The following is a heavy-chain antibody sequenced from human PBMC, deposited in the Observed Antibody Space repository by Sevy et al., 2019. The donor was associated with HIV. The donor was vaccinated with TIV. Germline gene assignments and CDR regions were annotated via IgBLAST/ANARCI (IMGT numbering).Heavy chain of an antibody. D-gene: IGHD5-12*01. CDR2: ITRNSYEAYGGTT. CDR3: TRGLATADTPEYYFDY. J-gene: IGHJ4*02. V-gene: IGHV3-49*03. CDR1: GFTFDDYA. Sequence: GGSLRLSCTTSGFTFDDYAMNWFRQAPGKGLEWVAFITRNSYEAYGGTTDYAASVKGRFIISREDSKSIAYLQMNRLKTEDTAVYYCTRGLATADTPEYYFDYWGQGTLVTVSS.